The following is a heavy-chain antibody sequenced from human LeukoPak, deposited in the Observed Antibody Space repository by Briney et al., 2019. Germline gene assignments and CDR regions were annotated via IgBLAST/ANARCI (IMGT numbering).Heavy chain of an antibody. CDR3: ARGGPMAGTTDY. CDR1: GFTFSGYW. CDR2: INTDGSTT. V-gene: IGHV3-74*03. J-gene: IGHJ4*02. D-gene: IGHD1-1*01. Sequence: GGSLSLSCAASGFTFSGYWMHWVRQAPGKGLVWVSHINTDGSTTTYADSVKGRLTISRDNAKNTLYLQMNSLRAEDTAVYYCARGGPMAGTTDYWGQGTVVTVSS.